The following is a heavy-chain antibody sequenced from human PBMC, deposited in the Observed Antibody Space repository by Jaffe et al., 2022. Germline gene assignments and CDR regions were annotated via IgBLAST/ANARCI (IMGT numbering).Heavy chain of an antibody. D-gene: IGHD3-16*01. CDR1: GFTFSSYW. Sequence: EVQLVESGGGLVQPGGSLRLSCAASGFTFSSYWMSWVRQAPGKGLEWVANIKQDGSEKYYVDSVKGRFTISRDNAKNSLYLQMNSLRAEDTAVYYCARRNYDYIWGSYSPDQKTPEPPFFYYYYMDVWGKGTTVTVSS. CDR2: IKQDGSEK. V-gene: IGHV3-7*01. J-gene: IGHJ6*03. CDR3: ARRNYDYIWGSYSPDQKTPEPPFFYYYYMDV.